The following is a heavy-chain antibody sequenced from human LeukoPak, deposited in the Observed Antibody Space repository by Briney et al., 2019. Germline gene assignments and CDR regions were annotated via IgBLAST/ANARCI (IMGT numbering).Heavy chain of an antibody. CDR3: ASGAIGGGAFDI. J-gene: IGHJ3*02. V-gene: IGHV1-2*02. CDR2: INPDSGGT. CDR1: GYTFTDYY. D-gene: IGHD3-16*01. Sequence: ASVKVCFKASGYTFTDYYMHWVRQAPGQGLEWMGWINPDSGGTNYPQKFQGRVTMTRDTSISTAYMDLSSLRSDDTAVYYCASGAIGGGAFDIWGQGTMVTVSS.